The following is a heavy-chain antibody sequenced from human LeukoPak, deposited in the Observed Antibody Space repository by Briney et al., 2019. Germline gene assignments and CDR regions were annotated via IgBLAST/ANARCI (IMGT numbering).Heavy chain of an antibody. CDR3: ARARWQLVPYFDS. D-gene: IGHD6-6*01. CDR1: GYTFTDYY. J-gene: IGHJ4*02. CDR2: INPNSGGK. V-gene: IGHV1-2*07. Sequence: ASVKVSCKASGYTFTDYYMHWVRQAPGQGLGWMGWINPNSGGKNFAHKFQGRVAMTRDTSISTAYMELGSLRSDDTAVYYCARARWQLVPYFDSWGQGTLVTVSS.